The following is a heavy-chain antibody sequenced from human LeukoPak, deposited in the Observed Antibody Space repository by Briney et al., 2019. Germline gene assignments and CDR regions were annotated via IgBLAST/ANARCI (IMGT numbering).Heavy chain of an antibody. CDR2: IFHGGRT. J-gene: IGHJ6*03. V-gene: IGHV4-38-2*02. D-gene: IGHD3-10*01. Sequence: SETLSLTCDVSGDSISSDYFWAWIRQPPGKGLEYIGSIFHGGRTFYNPALQSRLTISEDTSKNRFSLKLSSVTTSDTAVYYCAREGEYYYMDVWGKGTTVSVSS. CDR1: GDSISSDYF. CDR3: AREGEYYYMDV.